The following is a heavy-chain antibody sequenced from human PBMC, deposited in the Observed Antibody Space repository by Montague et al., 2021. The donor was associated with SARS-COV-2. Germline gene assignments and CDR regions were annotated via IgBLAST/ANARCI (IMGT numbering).Heavy chain of an antibody. CDR1: GGSFSGYY. Sequence: SETLSLTCAVYGGSFSGYYWNWIRQPPGKGLEWIGEINDSGTTNYNPSLKSRVTLSVDTSMMQFSLELTSVTAADTAFYFCAGGGRVKRTLLGIVVVTPSGNVDSGGQGVPVTVSS. CDR2: INDSGTT. V-gene: IGHV4-34*01. CDR3: AGGGRVKRTLLGIVVVTPSGNVDS. D-gene: IGHD3-22*01. J-gene: IGHJ4*02.